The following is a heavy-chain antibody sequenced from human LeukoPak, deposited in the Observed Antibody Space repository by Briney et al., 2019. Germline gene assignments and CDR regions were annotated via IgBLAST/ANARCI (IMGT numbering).Heavy chain of an antibody. Sequence: GGSLRLSCAASGFTFDDYAMHWVRQAPGKGLEWVSGISWNSGSIGYADSVKGRFTISRDNAKNSLYLQMNSLRAEDTAVYYCAKDGHYYDSSGYSFEFDYWGQGTLVTVSS. D-gene: IGHD3-22*01. CDR3: AKDGHYYDSSGYSFEFDY. CDR2: ISWNSGSI. CDR1: GFTFDDYA. V-gene: IGHV3-9*01. J-gene: IGHJ4*02.